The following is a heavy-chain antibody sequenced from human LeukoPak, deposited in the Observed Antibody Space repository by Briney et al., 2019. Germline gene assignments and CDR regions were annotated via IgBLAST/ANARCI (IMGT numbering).Heavy chain of an antibody. V-gene: IGHV3-7*01. CDR3: AREDDWNYEDY. J-gene: IGHJ4*02. CDR1: GFTFSSYW. CDR2: IKQDGSEK. Sequence: GGSLRLSCAASGFTFSSYWMSWVRQAPGKGLEWVANIKQDGSEKYYVNSVKGRFTISRDNAKNSLYLQMNSLRAEDTAIYYCAREDDWNYEDYWGQGTLVTVSS. D-gene: IGHD1-7*01.